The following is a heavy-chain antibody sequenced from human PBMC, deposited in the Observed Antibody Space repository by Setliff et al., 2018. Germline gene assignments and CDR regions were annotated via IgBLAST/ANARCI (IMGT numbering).Heavy chain of an antibody. CDR1: GYSISSGYI. J-gene: IGHJ4*02. CDR2: IGHTGSI. D-gene: IGHD2-21*02. Sequence: SETLSLTCTVSGYSISSGYIWGWIRQPPGKGLEWVGNIGHTGSINYDPSLKSRRTISRDTSKNQVSLKLNSVTATDTAVYYCARDLGHGGDSDYWGQGILVTVSS. CDR3: ARDLGHGGDSDY. V-gene: IGHV4-38-2*02.